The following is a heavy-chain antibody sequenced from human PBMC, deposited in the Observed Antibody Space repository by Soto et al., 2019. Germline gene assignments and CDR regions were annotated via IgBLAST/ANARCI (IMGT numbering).Heavy chain of an antibody. CDR3: AHIVVAGLGYYFDY. CDR2: IYWDDDK. Sequence: QITLKESGPTLVKPTQTPTLTCTFSGFSLSSTRMAVGWIRQPPGKALEWLALIYWDDDKRYSPFLKSRLTITMDTSKNLLVLTMSNMDPVDTARYYCAHIVVAGLGYYFDYWGQGTLVTVSS. J-gene: IGHJ4*02. D-gene: IGHD6-19*01. CDR1: GFSLSSTRMA. V-gene: IGHV2-5*02.